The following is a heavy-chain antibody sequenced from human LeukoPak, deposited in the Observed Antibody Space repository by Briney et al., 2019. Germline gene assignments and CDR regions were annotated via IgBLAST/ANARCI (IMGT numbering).Heavy chain of an antibody. CDR2: ISGSGGST. J-gene: IGHJ4*02. V-gene: IGHV3-23*01. D-gene: IGHD3-3*01. CDR3: AKGVAVKRFLEWLLIFDY. Sequence: GGSLRLSCAASGFTFSDYYMSWIRRAPGKGLEWVSAISGSGGSTYYADSVKGRFTISRDNSKNTLYLQMNSLRAEDTAVYYCAKGVAVKRFLEWLLIFDYWGQGTLVTVSS. CDR1: GFTFSDYY.